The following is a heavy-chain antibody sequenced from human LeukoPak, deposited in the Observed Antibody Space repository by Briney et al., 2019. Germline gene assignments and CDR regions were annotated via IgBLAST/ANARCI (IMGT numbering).Heavy chain of an antibody. CDR2: IYYSGST. Sequence: SETLSLTCTVSGGSISSYYWSWIRQPPGKGLEWIGYIYYSGSTNYNPSLKSRVTISVDTSKNQFSLKLSSVTAADTAVYYCARDRTTDFWSGLDAFDIWGQGTMVTVSS. D-gene: IGHD3-3*01. V-gene: IGHV4-59*12. CDR3: ARDRTTDFWSGLDAFDI. CDR1: GGSISSYY. J-gene: IGHJ3*02.